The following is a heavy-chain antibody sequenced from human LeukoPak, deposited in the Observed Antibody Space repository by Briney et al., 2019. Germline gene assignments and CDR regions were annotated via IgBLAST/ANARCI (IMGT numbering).Heavy chain of an antibody. V-gene: IGHV1-69*13. CDR3: ARAYCGGDCRPYYYYGMDV. CDR1: GGTFSSYA. CDR2: IIPILGTA. D-gene: IGHD2-21*02. Sequence: ASVKVSCKASGGTFSSYAISWVRQAPGQGLEWMGGIIPILGTANYAQKFQGRVTITADESTSTAYMELSSLRSEDTAVYYCARAYCGGDCRPYYYYGMDVWGQGTTVTVSS. J-gene: IGHJ6*02.